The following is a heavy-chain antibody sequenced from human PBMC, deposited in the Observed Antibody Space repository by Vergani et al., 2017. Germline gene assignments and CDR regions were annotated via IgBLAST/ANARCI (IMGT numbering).Heavy chain of an antibody. J-gene: IGHJ4*02. CDR2: INPSGGST. Sequence: QVQLVQSGAEVKKPGASVKVSCKASGYTFTSYYMNWVRQAPGQGLEWMGIINPSGGSTSYAQKFKGRVTMTRDMSTSTVYMELSSLRSEDPAVYYCATVGSSSGLLGYWGQGTLVTVSS. V-gene: IGHV1-46*03. CDR3: ATVGSSSGLLGY. D-gene: IGHD6-6*01. CDR1: GYTFTSYY.